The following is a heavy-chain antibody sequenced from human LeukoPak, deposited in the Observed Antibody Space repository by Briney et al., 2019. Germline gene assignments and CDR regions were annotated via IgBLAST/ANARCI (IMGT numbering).Heavy chain of an antibody. CDR2: IYPGDSDT. D-gene: IGHD1-26*01. J-gene: IGHJ4*02. V-gene: IGHV5-51*01. CDR1: GYSFTSYW. CDR3: ARLGEGATYYFDY. Sequence: GESLKISCKGSGYSFTSYWIGWVRQLPGKGLEWMGIIYPGDSDTRYSSSFQGQVTISADKSIRTAFLQWSSLKASDTAMYYCARLGEGATYYFDYWGQGTLVTVSS.